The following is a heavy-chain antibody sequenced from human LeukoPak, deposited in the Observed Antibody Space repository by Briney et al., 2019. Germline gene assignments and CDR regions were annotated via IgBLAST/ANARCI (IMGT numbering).Heavy chain of an antibody. D-gene: IGHD3-10*02. CDR2: IIPIFGTA. CDR1: GGTFSSYA. V-gene: IGHV1-69*05. CDR3: ARGPVEAVFGVSTED. Sequence: SVKVSCKASGGTFSSYAISWVRQAPGQGLEWMGGIIPIFGTANYAQKFQGRVSMTRDTSISTAYMELSSLRSEDTAVYYCARGPVEAVFGVSTEDWGQGTTVTVSS. J-gene: IGHJ6*02.